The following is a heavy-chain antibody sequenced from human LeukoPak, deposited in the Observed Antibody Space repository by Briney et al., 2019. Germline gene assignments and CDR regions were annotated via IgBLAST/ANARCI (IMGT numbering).Heavy chain of an antibody. D-gene: IGHD3-22*01. Sequence: SETLSLTCTVSGGSITTYYWSWIRQPPGKGLGWIGYIYYTGSSNYNPSLKSRVTLSVDTSKNQFSLKLSSVTAADTAVYYCAKYDTSGNYMDVWGKGTTVTVSS. CDR3: AKYDTSGNYMDV. CDR2: IYYTGSS. J-gene: IGHJ6*03. V-gene: IGHV4-59*01. CDR1: GGSITTYY.